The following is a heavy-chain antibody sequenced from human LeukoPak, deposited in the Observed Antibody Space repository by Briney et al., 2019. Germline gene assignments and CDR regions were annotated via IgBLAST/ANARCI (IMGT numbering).Heavy chain of an antibody. CDR2: IIPFLGTT. J-gene: IGHJ4*02. D-gene: IGHD6-6*01. CDR1: GGVFTTYA. Sequence: SAKVSCKAAGGVFTTYAISWVRQAPGQGLEWMGSIIPFLGTTNYAQKFQGRVTITADEPTRTAYMELTYVRSDDTAVYYCARDSPRGSSGRAPFDYWGQGTLVTVSS. V-gene: IGHV1-69*11. CDR3: ARDSPRGSSGRAPFDY.